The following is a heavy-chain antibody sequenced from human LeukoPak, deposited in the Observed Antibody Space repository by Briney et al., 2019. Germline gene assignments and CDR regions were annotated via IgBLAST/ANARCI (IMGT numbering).Heavy chain of an antibody. D-gene: IGHD3-16*02. CDR2: LYYSGAT. J-gene: IGHJ4*02. CDR1: GGSISGSTYY. CDR3: ASLGPNYDYVWGSYRADDYYFDY. V-gene: IGHV4-39*07. Sequence: SETLSLTCTVSGGSISGSTYYWGWIRQPPGQELEWIGSLYYSGATYYNPSLKSRVTISVDTSKNQFSLKLSSVTAADTAVYYCASLGPNYDYVWGSYRADDYYFDYWGQGTLVTVSS.